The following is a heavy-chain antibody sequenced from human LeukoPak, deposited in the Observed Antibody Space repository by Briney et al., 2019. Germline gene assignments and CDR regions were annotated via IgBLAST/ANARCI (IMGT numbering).Heavy chain of an antibody. CDR2: MNPNSGNT. Sequence: ASVKVSCKASGYTFTSYDINWVRQATGQGLEWMGWMNPNSGNTGYAQKFQGRVTMTRNTSISTAYMELSSLRSEDAAVYYCAGIAAAEGGYYYYGMDVWGQGTTVTVS. J-gene: IGHJ6*02. CDR1: GYTFTSYD. V-gene: IGHV1-8*01. D-gene: IGHD6-13*01. CDR3: AGIAAAEGGYYYYGMDV.